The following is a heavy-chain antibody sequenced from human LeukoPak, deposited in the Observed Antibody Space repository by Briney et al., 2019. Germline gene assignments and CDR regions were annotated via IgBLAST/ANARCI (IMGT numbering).Heavy chain of an antibody. Sequence: GASVKVSRKDSGYTLTELSMHWVRQAPGKGLEWMGGFDPEDGETIYAQKFQGRVTMTEDTSTDKAYMELRSLRSEDTAVYYGARGAVGYSSSWGQYNWFDPWGQGTLVTVST. CDR1: GYTLTELS. D-gene: IGHD6-13*01. CDR2: FDPEDGET. CDR3: ARGAVGYSSSWGQYNWFDP. J-gene: IGHJ5*02. V-gene: IGHV1-24*01.